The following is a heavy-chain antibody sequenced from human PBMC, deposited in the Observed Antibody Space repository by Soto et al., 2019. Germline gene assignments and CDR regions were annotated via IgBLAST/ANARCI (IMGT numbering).Heavy chain of an antibody. CDR3: ARDTTGPPTNWFDP. Sequence: SGGSLRLSCAASGFTFSSYGMHWVRQAPGKGLEWVAVIWYDGSNKYYADSVKGRFTISRDNSKNTLYLQMNSLRAEDTAVYYCARDTTGPPTNWFDPWGQGTLVTVSS. CDR2: IWYDGSNK. CDR1: GFTFSSYG. J-gene: IGHJ5*02. V-gene: IGHV3-33*01. D-gene: IGHD1-1*01.